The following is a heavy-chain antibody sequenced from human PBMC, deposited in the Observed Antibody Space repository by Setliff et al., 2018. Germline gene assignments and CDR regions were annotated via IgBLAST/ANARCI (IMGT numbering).Heavy chain of an antibody. V-gene: IGHV1-2*06. Sequence: ASVKVSCKASGYTFTSYAMHWVRQAPGQGLEWMGRINPNSGGTNYAQKFQGRVSMTRDTSITTAYMELTRLTSDDTAVYYCARLGGSSGSGGFYYYYYYMDVWGKGTTVTVS. CDR2: INPNSGGT. D-gene: IGHD3-22*01. CDR3: ARLGGSSGSGGFYYYYYYMDV. CDR1: GYTFTSYA. J-gene: IGHJ6*03.